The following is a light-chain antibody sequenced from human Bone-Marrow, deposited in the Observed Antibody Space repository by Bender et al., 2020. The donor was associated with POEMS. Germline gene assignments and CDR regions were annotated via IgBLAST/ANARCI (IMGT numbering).Light chain of an antibody. J-gene: IGLJ3*02. CDR3: QSGDSFGYRWV. CDR1: ALSSQH. CDR2: KDN. Sequence: SYELTQPPSVSVSPGQTARITCSGDALSSQHANWYQQRPGQAPVTVIYKDNERPSGISERFSGSRSGTTATLTVSGFQAEDEADYYCQSGDSFGYRWVFGGGTKLTVL. V-gene: IGLV3-25*03.